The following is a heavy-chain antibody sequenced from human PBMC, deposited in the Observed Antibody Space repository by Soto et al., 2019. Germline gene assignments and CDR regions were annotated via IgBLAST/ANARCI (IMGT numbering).Heavy chain of an antibody. CDR1: GGSISSGGYY. J-gene: IGHJ6*02. D-gene: IGHD2-21*01. Sequence: QVQLQESGPGLVKPSQTLSLTCTVSGGSISSGGYYWYWIRQHPGKGLEWIGYIYYSGTTYYNPSLKSLVTISVETSKNQFSLKLSSVTAADTAVYYCAASCVACGGFNYYGMDVWGQGTTVTVSS. CDR2: IYYSGTT. V-gene: IGHV4-31*01. CDR3: AASCVACGGFNYYGMDV.